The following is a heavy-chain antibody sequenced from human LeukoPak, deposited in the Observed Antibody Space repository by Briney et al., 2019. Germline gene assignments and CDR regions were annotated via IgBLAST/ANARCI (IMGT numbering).Heavy chain of an antibody. D-gene: IGHD3-22*01. CDR1: GFTFSSYS. Sequence: GGSLRLSCAASGFTFSSYSMNWVRQAPGKGLEWVSSISSSSSYIYYADSVKGRFTISRDNAKNSLYLQMNSLRAEDTAVHYCARAPYYYDSSGYFDQSYFDYWGQGTLFTVSS. CDR2: ISSSSSYI. V-gene: IGHV3-21*01. J-gene: IGHJ4*02. CDR3: ARAPYYYDSSGYFDQSYFDY.